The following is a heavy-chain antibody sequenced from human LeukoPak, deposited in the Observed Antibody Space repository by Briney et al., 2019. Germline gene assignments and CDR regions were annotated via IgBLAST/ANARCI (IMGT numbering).Heavy chain of an antibody. Sequence: PSETLSLTCTVSGGSISSYYWSWIRQPPGKGLEWIGYIYYSGSTNYNPSLKSRVTISVDTSKNQFSLKLSSVTAADTAVYYCARDPPYSSGWSNGYFQHWGQGALVTVSS. J-gene: IGHJ1*01. V-gene: IGHV4-59*01. D-gene: IGHD6-13*01. CDR2: IYYSGST. CDR1: GGSISSYY. CDR3: ARDPPYSSGWSNGYFQH.